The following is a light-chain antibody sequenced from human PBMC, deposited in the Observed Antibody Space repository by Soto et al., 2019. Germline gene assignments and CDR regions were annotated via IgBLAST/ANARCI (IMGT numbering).Light chain of an antibody. Sequence: QPVLTQPPSASGSPGQSVTISCTGTSRDVGGYNYVSWYQQFPGKAPKLMIYEVSKRPSGVPDRFSGSKSGNTASLTVSGLQAEDEGDYYCSSYGGSNNVLFGGGTKVTVL. CDR2: EVS. CDR3: SSYGGSNNVL. V-gene: IGLV2-8*01. J-gene: IGLJ2*01. CDR1: SRDVGGYNY.